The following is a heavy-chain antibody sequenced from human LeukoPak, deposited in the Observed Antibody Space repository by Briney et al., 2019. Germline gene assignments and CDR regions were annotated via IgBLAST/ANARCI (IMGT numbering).Heavy chain of an antibody. Sequence: GGSLRLSCAASGFTFSNAWMNWVRQAPGKGLEWVGRIKSKTDGGTTDYAAPVKGRFTISRDDSKNTLYLQMNSLRAEDTAVYYCAKFSGSYSRNFDYWGQGTLVTVSS. CDR1: GFTFSNAW. CDR3: AKFSGSYSRNFDY. V-gene: IGHV3-15*07. D-gene: IGHD1-26*01. J-gene: IGHJ4*02. CDR2: IKSKTDGGTT.